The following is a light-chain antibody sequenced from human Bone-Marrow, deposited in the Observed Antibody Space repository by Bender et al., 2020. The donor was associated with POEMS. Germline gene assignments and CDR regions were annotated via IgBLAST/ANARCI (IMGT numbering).Light chain of an antibody. CDR3: QTADSSGSYVV. CDR1: ALATQY. V-gene: IGLV3-25*03. CDR2: KDT. J-gene: IGLJ2*01. Sequence: SYELRQPPSVSVSPGQTASITCSADALATQYTYWYQQKAGQAPVLVMSKDTDRPSGIPERFSGSNSGTTVTLTDSGVQSEDEADYYCQTADSSGSYVVFGGGTELPVL.